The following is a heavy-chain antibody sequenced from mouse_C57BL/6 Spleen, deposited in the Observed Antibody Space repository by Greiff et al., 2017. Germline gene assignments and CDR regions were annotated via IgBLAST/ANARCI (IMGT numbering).Heavy chain of an antibody. CDR2: IYPGSGST. CDR1: GYTFTSYW. J-gene: IGHJ3*01. V-gene: IGHV1-55*01. CDR3: ARSSYYYGSSYWFAY. D-gene: IGHD1-1*01. Sequence: VQLQQPGAELVKPGASVKMSCKASGYTFTSYWITWVKQRPGQGLEWIGDIYPGSGSTNYNEKFKSKATLTVDTSSSTAYMQLSSLTSEDSAVYYCARSSYYYGSSYWFAYWGQGTLVSVSA.